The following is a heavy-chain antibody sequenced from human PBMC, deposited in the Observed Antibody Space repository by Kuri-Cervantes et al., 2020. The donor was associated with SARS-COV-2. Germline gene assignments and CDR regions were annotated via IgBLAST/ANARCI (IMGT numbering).Heavy chain of an antibody. CDR3: AKDRNPSWIQAWFDY. Sequence: LSLTCAASGFTFSSYAMHWVRQAPGKGLEWVAVISYDGSNKYYADSVKGRFTISRDNSKNTLYLQMNSLRAEDTAVYYCAKDRNPSWIQAWFDYWGQGTLVTVSS. D-gene: IGHD5-18*01. V-gene: IGHV3-30*04. CDR2: ISYDGSNK. CDR1: GFTFSSYA. J-gene: IGHJ4*02.